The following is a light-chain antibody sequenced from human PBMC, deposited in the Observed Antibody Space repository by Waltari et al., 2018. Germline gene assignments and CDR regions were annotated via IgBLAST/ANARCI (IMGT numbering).Light chain of an antibody. J-gene: IGLJ3*02. CDR3: AAWDDSLNGRWV. CDR2: RSD. CDR1: ASNTRNNH. Sequence: QSVLTQPPSVSGTPGQRVNISCTGSASNTRNNHVHLYQQFPGKAPKLLIYRSDQRPSGAPDRFSGSKSGTSASLAISGLQSEDEADYYCAAWDDSLNGRWVFGGGTKVTVL. V-gene: IGLV1-44*01.